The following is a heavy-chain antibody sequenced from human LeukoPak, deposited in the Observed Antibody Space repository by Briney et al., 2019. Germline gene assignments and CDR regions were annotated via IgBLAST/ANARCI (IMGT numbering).Heavy chain of an antibody. V-gene: IGHV7-4-1*02. CDR2: INTNTGNP. CDR3: AREGYSSGWSWDY. J-gene: IGHJ4*02. CDR1: GYTFTSYA. Sequence: AASVKVSCKASGYTFTSYAMNWVRQAPGQGLEWIGWINTNTGNPTYAQGFTGRFVFSLDTSVSTAYLQISSLKAEDTAVYYCAREGYSSGWSWDYWGQGTLVTVSS. D-gene: IGHD6-19*01.